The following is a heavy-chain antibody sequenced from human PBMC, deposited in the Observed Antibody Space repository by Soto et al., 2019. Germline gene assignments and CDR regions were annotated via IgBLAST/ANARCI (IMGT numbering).Heavy chain of an antibody. D-gene: IGHD6-6*01. Sequence: QVQLQESGPGLVKPSQTLSLTCTVSGGSISSGDYYCSWIRQPPGKGLEWIGYIYYSGSTYYNPSLKSRVTISVDTSKNQFSLKLSSVTAADTAVYYCARMTTRSEYSSSSWFDPWGQGTLVTVSS. CDR3: ARMTTRSEYSSSSWFDP. V-gene: IGHV4-30-4*01. CDR2: IYYSGST. CDR1: GGSISSGDYY. J-gene: IGHJ5*02.